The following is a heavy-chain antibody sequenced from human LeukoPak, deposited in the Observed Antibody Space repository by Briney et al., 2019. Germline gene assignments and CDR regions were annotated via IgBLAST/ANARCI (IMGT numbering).Heavy chain of an antibody. J-gene: IGHJ3*02. CDR2: IYYIGST. V-gene: IGHV4-59*01. CDR3: ARDSSSWKVDAFDI. D-gene: IGHD6-13*01. Sequence: PSETLSLTCTVSGGSISSYYWSWIRQPPGKGLELNGYIYYIGSTNYNPSLKSRVAISVDTSKNQFSLKLSSVTAADTAVYYCARDSSSWKVDAFDIWGQGTMVTVSS. CDR1: GGSISSYY.